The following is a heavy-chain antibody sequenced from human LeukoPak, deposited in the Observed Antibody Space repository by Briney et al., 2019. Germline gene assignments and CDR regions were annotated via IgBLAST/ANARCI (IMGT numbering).Heavy chain of an antibody. CDR3: ARAIAGYYFDY. CDR1: GGSISSSSYY. D-gene: IGHD6-13*01. Sequence: SETLSLTCTVSGGSISSSSYYWGWIRQPPGKGLEWIGSIYYSGSTYYNPSLKGRVTISVDTSKNQFSLKLSSVTAADTAVYYCARAIAGYYFDYWGQGTLVTVSS. V-gene: IGHV4-39*07. CDR2: IYYSGST. J-gene: IGHJ4*02.